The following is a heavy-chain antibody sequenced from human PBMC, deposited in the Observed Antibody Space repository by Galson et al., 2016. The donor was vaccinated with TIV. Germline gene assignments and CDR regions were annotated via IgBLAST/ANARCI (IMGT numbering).Heavy chain of an antibody. CDR2: VYNGGRT. CDR1: GFSVSNKY. V-gene: IGHV3-53*01. D-gene: IGHD2-15*01. Sequence: SLRLSCAASGFSVSNKYMTWVRQAPGKGLEWVSVVYNGGRTDYADFVKGRFTVSRDNSKNTVFLQMNNLRADDTAVYYCGRGGGEDYYYHGIDVWGQGTTGTVSS. J-gene: IGHJ6*02. CDR3: GRGGGEDYYYHGIDV.